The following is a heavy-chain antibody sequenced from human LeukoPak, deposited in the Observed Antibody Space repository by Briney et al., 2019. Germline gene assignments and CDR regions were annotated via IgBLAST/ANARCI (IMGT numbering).Heavy chain of an antibody. CDR3: ARRGLYSGYDYPQGFDY. V-gene: IGHV5-51*01. CDR2: IYPGDSDT. CDR1: GYSFTSYW. D-gene: IGHD5-12*01. Sequence: GESLKISCKGSGYSFTSYWIGWVRQMPGKGLEWMGIIYPGDSDTRYSPSFQGQVTISADKSISTAYLQWSSLKASDTAMYYCARRGLYSGYDYPQGFDYWGQGTLVTVSS. J-gene: IGHJ4*02.